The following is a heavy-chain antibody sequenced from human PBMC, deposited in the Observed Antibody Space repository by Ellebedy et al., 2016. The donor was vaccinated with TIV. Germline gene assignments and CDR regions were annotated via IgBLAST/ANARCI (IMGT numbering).Heavy chain of an antibody. CDR3: ARGAITMVRGVINGGYVYYYGMDV. D-gene: IGHD3-10*01. Sequence: SVKVSXKASGGTFSSYAISWVRQAPGQGLEWMGGIIPIFGTANYAQKFQGRVTITADESTSTAYMELSSLRSEDTAVYYCARGAITMVRGVINGGYVYYYGMDVWGQGTTVTVSS. CDR1: GGTFSSYA. J-gene: IGHJ6*02. CDR2: IIPIFGTA. V-gene: IGHV1-69*13.